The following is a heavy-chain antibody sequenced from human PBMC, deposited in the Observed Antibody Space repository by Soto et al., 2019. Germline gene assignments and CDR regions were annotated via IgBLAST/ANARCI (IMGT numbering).Heavy chain of an antibody. CDR1: GFTFDDYA. CDR3: AKGSGWGDYFDY. CDR2: ISWNSGSI. Sequence: EVQLVESGGGLVQPGGSLRLSCAASGFTFDDYAMHWVRQAPGKGLEWVSGISWNSGSIGYADSVKGRFTISRDNAKNSLYLQMNSLRAEDTALYYCAKGSGWGDYFDYWGQGTLVTVSS. J-gene: IGHJ4*02. D-gene: IGHD6-19*01. V-gene: IGHV3-9*01.